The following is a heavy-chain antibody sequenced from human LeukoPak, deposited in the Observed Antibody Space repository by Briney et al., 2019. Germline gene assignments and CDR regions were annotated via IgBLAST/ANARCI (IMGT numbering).Heavy chain of an antibody. Sequence: SETLSLTCTVSGVSISSSSYYWGWIRQPPGKGLEWIGSIYYSGSTYYNPSLKSRITISVDTSKNQFSLKLSSVTAADTAVYYCARQRGTVTTIENWFDPWGQGTLVTVSS. CDR3: ARQRGTVTTIENWFDP. V-gene: IGHV4-39*01. J-gene: IGHJ5*02. CDR2: IYYSGST. D-gene: IGHD4-17*01. CDR1: GVSISSSSYY.